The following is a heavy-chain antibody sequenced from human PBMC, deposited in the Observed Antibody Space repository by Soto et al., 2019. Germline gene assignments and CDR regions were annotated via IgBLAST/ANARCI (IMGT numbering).Heavy chain of an antibody. D-gene: IGHD3-10*01. CDR2: ISGSGGST. CDR1: GFTFSSYA. V-gene: IGHV3-23*01. Sequence: GGSLRLSCAASGFTFSSYAMSWVRQAPGKGLEWVSAISGSGGSTYYADSVKGRFTISRDNSKNTLYLQMNSLRAEDTAVYYCAKRFRPGDYYYYYYMDVWGKGTTVTVSS. J-gene: IGHJ6*03. CDR3: AKRFRPGDYYYYYYMDV.